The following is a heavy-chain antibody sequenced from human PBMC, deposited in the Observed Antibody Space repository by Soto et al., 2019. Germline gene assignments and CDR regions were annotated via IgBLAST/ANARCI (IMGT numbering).Heavy chain of an antibody. Sequence: QLQLQESGPGLVKPSETLSLTCTVSGGSISSSSYYWGWIRQPPGKGLEWIGSIYYSGSTYYNPSLTSRVTISVDTSKNQFSLKLSSVTAADTALYYCARHHILWFGELLSHFDYWGQGNLVTDSS. J-gene: IGHJ4*02. CDR3: ARHHILWFGELLSHFDY. D-gene: IGHD3-10*01. CDR1: GGSISSSSYY. V-gene: IGHV4-39*01. CDR2: IYYSGST.